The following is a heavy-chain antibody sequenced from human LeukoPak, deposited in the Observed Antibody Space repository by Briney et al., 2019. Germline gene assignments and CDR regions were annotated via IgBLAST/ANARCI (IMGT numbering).Heavy chain of an antibody. V-gene: IGHV3-23*01. Sequence: GGSLRLPCAASGFTFSNHAMSWVRQTPGKGLQWVSVISGSGRTTEYADSVKGRFTISRDNSKNTLSLQMNSLRVEDTAIYYCAKNVVVKRYIDYWGQGTLVTVSS. CDR1: GFTFSNHA. CDR3: AKNVVVKRYIDY. J-gene: IGHJ4*02. D-gene: IGHD2-15*01. CDR2: ISGSGRTT.